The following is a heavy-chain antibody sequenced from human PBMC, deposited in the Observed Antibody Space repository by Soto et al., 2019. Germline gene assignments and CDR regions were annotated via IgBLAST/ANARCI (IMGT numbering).Heavy chain of an antibody. D-gene: IGHD3-16*01. Sequence: GSVXVSSKGPFYTFTKYGIIWVRQANGQGLEWMGWISAENGNTNYARNLQGRVTMTTDTSTGTSYMVLRSLTSDETAVYYCRRRGVLTEYWGQGTLVTVCS. CDR3: RRRGVLTEY. V-gene: IGHV1-18*01. J-gene: IGHJ4*02. CDR1: FYTFTKYG. CDR2: ISAENGNT.